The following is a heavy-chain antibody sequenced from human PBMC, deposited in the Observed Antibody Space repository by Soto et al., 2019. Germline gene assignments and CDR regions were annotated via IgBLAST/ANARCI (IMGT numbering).Heavy chain of an antibody. J-gene: IGHJ4*02. Sequence: PGGSLRLSCAASGFTFSDYYMSWVRQAPGKGLEWVSYISWTGATMYYADSVKGRFTISRDNAKNSLYLQMNSLRAEDTAVYYCARDRNADMETFDYWGQGTLVTVSS. CDR2: ISWTGATM. CDR1: GFTFSDYY. V-gene: IGHV3-11*01. D-gene: IGHD5-18*01. CDR3: ARDRNADMETFDY.